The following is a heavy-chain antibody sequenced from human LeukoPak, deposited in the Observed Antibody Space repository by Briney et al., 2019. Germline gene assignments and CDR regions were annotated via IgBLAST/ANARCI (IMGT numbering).Heavy chain of an antibody. J-gene: IGHJ4*02. CDR3: ARVTGRFGELLPDY. V-gene: IGHV4-4*07. D-gene: IGHD3-10*01. CDR1: GGSISSYY. Sequence: PSETLSLTCTVSGGSISSYYWSWIRQPAGKGLEWIGRIYTSGSTNYNPSLKSRVTMSVDTSKNQFSLKLSSATAADTAVYYCARVTGRFGELLPDYWGQGALVTVSS. CDR2: IYTSGST.